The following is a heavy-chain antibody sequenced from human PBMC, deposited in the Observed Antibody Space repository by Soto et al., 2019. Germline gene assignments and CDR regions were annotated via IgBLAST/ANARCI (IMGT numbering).Heavy chain of an antibody. V-gene: IGHV3-74*01. Sequence: EVQLVESGGGLVQPGGSLRLSCAASGFTFSSYWMHWVRQAPGKGLVWVSRINSDGSSTTYADSVKGRLTISRDNAKNTLYLQMNSLRAEDTAVYYCGRGVYRNTYAADVWGQGTTVTVSS. CDR2: INSDGSST. J-gene: IGHJ6*02. D-gene: IGHD5-18*01. CDR1: GFTFSSYW. CDR3: GRGVYRNTYAADV.